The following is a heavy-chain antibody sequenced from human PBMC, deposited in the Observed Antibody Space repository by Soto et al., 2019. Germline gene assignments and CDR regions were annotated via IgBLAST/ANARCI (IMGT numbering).Heavy chain of an antibody. CDR1: GYTFTSYA. Sequence: ASVKVSCKASGYTFTSYAMHWVRQAPGQRLEWMGWINAGNGNTKYSQKFQGRVTITRDTSASTAYMELSGLRSEDTAVYYCAIAMAYSGGDYPSYYYYVMDVWGQGTTVTGSS. CDR3: AIAMAYSGGDYPSYYYYVMDV. V-gene: IGHV1-3*01. CDR2: INAGNGNT. J-gene: IGHJ6*02. D-gene: IGHD2-21*01.